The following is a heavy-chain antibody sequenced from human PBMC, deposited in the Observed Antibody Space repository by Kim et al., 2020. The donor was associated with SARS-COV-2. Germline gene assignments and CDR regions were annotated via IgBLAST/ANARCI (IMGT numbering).Heavy chain of an antibody. CDR3: ARVGEPMDQLDY. Sequence: YADSVKGRFTISRDNSKNTLYLQMNSLGAEDTAVYYCARVGEPMDQLDYWGQGTLVTVSS. D-gene: IGHD1-26*01. V-gene: IGHV3-33*01. J-gene: IGHJ4*02.